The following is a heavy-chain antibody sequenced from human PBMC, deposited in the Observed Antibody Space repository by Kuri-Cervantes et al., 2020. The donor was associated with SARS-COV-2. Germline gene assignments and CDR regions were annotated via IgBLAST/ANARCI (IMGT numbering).Heavy chain of an antibody. V-gene: IGHV3-53*01. Sequence: GGSLRLSCAVSGLAVSRNYMSWVRQAPGKGLEWVSVTYSGGNAYYADSVKGRFTISTDDSKNTLYLQLNSLRAEDSAVYYCAKGPVGATGAFDIWGQGTMVTVSS. CDR3: AKGPVGATGAFDI. D-gene: IGHD1-26*01. CDR1: GLAVSRNY. CDR2: TYSGGNA. J-gene: IGHJ3*02.